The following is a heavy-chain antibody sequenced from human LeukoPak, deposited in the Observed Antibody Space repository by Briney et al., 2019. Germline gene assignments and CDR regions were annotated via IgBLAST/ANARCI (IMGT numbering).Heavy chain of an antibody. V-gene: IGHV3-30*18. CDR2: ISYGGSSK. Sequence: GGSLRLSCAASGFTFNNYGMHWVRQAPGKGLEWVAFISYGGSSKNYADSVKGRFTISRDNSKNTLYLQMNSLRPEDTAVYYCAKDLLSIWGQGTLVTVSS. D-gene: IGHD3-3*02. CDR3: AKDLLSI. J-gene: IGHJ4*02. CDR1: GFTFNNYG.